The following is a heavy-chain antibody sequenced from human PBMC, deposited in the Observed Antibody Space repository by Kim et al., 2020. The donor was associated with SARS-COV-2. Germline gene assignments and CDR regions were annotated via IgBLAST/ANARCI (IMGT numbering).Heavy chain of an antibody. CDR3: ARRSGDYYVSSGYYGGYYFDY. CDR2: IYPGDSDT. CDR1: GYSFTSYW. J-gene: IGHJ4*02. Sequence: GESLKISCKGSGYSFTSYWIGWVRQMPGKGLEWMGIIYPGDSDTRYSPSFQGQVTISADKSISTAYLQWSSLKASDTAMYYCARRSGDYYVSSGYYGGYYFDYWGQGTLVTVSS. V-gene: IGHV5-51*01. D-gene: IGHD3-22*01.